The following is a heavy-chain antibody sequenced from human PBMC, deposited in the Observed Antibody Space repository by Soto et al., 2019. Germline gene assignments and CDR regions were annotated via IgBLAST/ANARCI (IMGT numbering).Heavy chain of an antibody. CDR1: GGSISSYY. CDR3: ARGYNDFWSGYFTWFDP. D-gene: IGHD3-3*01. CDR2: IYSSGST. J-gene: IGHJ5*02. Sequence: SETLSLTCTVSGGSISSYYWSWIRQPPGKGLEWIGYIYSSGSTNYNPSLKSRVTISLDTSKNQFSLKLSSVTAADTAVYYCARGYNDFWSGYFTWFDPWGQGTLVTVSS. V-gene: IGHV4-59*01.